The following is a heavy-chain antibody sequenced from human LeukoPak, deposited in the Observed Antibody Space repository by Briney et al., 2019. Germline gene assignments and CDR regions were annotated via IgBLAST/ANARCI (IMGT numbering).Heavy chain of an antibody. D-gene: IGHD5-12*01. CDR2: ISSSGSTI. CDR1: GFTFSSYE. V-gene: IGHV3-48*03. CDR3: AREHPSYSGYEDFNWFDP. Sequence: PGGSLRLSCAASGFTFSSYEMNWVRQAPGKGLEWVSYISSSGSTIYYADSVKGRFTISRDNAKNSLYLQMNSLRAEDTAVYYCAREHPSYSGYEDFNWFDPWGQGTLVTVSS. J-gene: IGHJ5*02.